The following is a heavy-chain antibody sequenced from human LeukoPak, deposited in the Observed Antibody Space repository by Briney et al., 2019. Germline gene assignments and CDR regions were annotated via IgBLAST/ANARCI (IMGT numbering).Heavy chain of an antibody. CDR3: ARASGVDGGMTLFVEFDP. Sequence: GGSLRLSRAASGFTFSSYSMNWVRQAPGKGLEWVSYISSSSSTIYYADSVKGRFTISRDNAKNSLYLQMNSLRAEDTAVYYCARASGVDGGMTLFVEFDPWGQGTLVTVSS. V-gene: IGHV3-48*01. D-gene: IGHD3-3*01. CDR2: ISSSSSTI. J-gene: IGHJ5*02. CDR1: GFTFSSYS.